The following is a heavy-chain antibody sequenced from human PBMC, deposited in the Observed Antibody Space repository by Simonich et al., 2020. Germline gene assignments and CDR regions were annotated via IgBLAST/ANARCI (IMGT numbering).Heavy chain of an antibody. CDR3: ARQLNDFDI. J-gene: IGHJ3*02. V-gene: IGHV5-51*01. Sequence: EVQLVQSGAEVKKPGGSLKISCKGSGYSFTSYWIGWVRPMPGKGLEWKGIISPGDSATRSSPSFQGQVTISADKSISTAYLQWSSLKASDTAMYYCARQLNDFDIWGQGTMVTVSS. CDR2: ISPGDSAT. CDR1: GYSFTSYW. D-gene: IGHD1-1*01.